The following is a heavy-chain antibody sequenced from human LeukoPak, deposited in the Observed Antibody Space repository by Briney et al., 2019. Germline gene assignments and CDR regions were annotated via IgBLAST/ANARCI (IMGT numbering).Heavy chain of an antibody. V-gene: IGHV4-38-2*01. CDR2: SYHTGST. Sequence: PSETLSLTCVVSGYSVNSGYYWGWIRQPPGKGLEWIGSSYHTGSTYYNPSLKSRVTISVDASKNQVFLNLTSVTASDTAVYYCARCFDWAPPLSYYYYLDVWGKGTTVTVSS. J-gene: IGHJ6*03. CDR3: ARCFDWAPPLSYYYYLDV. CDR1: GYSVNSGYY. D-gene: IGHD3-9*01.